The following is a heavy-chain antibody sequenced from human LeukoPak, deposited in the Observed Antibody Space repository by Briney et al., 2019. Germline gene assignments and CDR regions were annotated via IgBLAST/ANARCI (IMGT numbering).Heavy chain of an antibody. CDR3: ARGDSPRSGMDV. D-gene: IGHD3-16*01. Sequence: GASVKVSCKTSGYSFTGYYMHWVRQAPGQGLEWMGIINPSGGSTSYAQKFQGRVTMTRDTSTSTVYMELSSLRSEDTAVYYCARGDSPRSGMDVWGQGTTVTVSS. CDR2: INPSGGST. J-gene: IGHJ6*02. V-gene: IGHV1-46*01. CDR1: GYSFTGYY.